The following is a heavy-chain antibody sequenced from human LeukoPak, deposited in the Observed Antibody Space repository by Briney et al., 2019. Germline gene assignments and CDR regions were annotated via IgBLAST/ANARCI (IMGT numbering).Heavy chain of an antibody. D-gene: IGHD3/OR15-3a*01. CDR3: AGEKPFDGLDY. CDR2: IYYSGST. Sequence: PSETLSLTCTVSGGSISSYYWSWIRQPPGKGLEWIGYIYYSGSTNYNPSLKSRVTISVDTSKNQFSLKLSSVTAADTAVYYCAGEKPFDGLDYWGQGTLVTVSS. J-gene: IGHJ4*02. V-gene: IGHV4-59*01. CDR1: GGSISSYY.